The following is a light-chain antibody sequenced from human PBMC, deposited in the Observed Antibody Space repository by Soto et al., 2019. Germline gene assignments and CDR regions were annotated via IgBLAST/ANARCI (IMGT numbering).Light chain of an antibody. CDR2: EVS. CDR3: SSYAGSDNFEKV. Sequence: QSALTQPPSASGSPGQSVTISCTGTSSDVGGYNYVSWYQQHPGKAPKLMIYEVSKRPSGVPDRFSGSKSGNTASLTVSGLLAEDEADYYCSSYAGSDNFEKVFGGGTKLTVL. CDR1: SSDVGGYNY. J-gene: IGLJ2*01. V-gene: IGLV2-8*01.